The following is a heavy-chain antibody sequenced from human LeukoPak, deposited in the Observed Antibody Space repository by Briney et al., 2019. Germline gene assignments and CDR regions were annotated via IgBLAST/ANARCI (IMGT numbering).Heavy chain of an antibody. Sequence: GRSLRLSWAASGFTFSSYGMHWVRQAPGEGLEWVAVILSDGSNKYYADSVKGRFTISRDTSKNTLYLQMNSLRAEDTAVYYCAKDRWFGEFLTNDFDYWGQGTLVTVSS. CDR1: GFTFSSYG. V-gene: IGHV3-30*18. J-gene: IGHJ4*02. CDR3: AKDRWFGEFLTNDFDY. CDR2: ILSDGSNK. D-gene: IGHD3-10*01.